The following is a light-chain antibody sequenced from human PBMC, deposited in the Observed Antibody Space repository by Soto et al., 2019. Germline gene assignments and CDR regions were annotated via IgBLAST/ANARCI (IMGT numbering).Light chain of an antibody. J-gene: IGLJ1*01. CDR2: EVS. CDR1: SSDVAAYNY. V-gene: IGLV2-14*01. CDR3: ASYTRSSTHV. Sequence: QSVLTQPASVSGSPGQSTTISCTGTSSDVAAYNYVSWYQQHPGKAPKLIISEVSNRPSRISDRFSGSKSGNTASLTISGLQAEDEADYYCASYTRSSTHVFGTGTKLTVL.